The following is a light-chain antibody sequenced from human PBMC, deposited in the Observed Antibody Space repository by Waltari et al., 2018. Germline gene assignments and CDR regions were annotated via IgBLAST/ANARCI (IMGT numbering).Light chain of an antibody. CDR1: SSDVGAYDH. CDR2: EVS. Sequence: QSALTQPPSASGSPGQSVTISCTGTSSDVGAYDHVSWYQQHPGKVPKLMIYEVSRRPSGVPDRFSGSKSGNTASLTVSGLQAEDEADYYCTSYGGSNNFYVFGTGTKVTVL. V-gene: IGLV2-8*01. CDR3: TSYGGSNNFYV. J-gene: IGLJ1*01.